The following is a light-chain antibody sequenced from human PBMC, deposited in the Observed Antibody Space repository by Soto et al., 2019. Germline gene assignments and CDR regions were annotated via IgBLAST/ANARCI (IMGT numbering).Light chain of an antibody. J-gene: IGKJ2*01. Sequence: EIVMTQSPATLSVSPGERATLSCRASQSVSSNLAWYQQNPAQAPRLLIYGAATRATGIPARCSGSGSGTEFTRTISSLQSEDFAVYYCHQYNNWPLLFGQGTKLEIK. V-gene: IGKV3-15*01. CDR2: GAA. CDR3: HQYNNWPLL. CDR1: QSVSSN.